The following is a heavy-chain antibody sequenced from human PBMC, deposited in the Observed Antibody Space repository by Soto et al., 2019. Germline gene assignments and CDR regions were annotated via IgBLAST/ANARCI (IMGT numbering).Heavy chain of an antibody. D-gene: IGHD2-21*02. CDR1: AGCLSSGYY. J-gene: IGHJ5*02. Sequence: XETLRLTCPLSAGCLSSGYYWSWIRQTPGKGLEWIGSISHSGTFFYNPSLRSRVTISMDTSNNHFSLKLNSLTATDTAVYYCARPSGGHSGWGHWSDNSGQGTVGTVSS. CDR3: ARPSGGHSGWGHWSDN. CDR2: ISHSGTF. V-gene: IGHV4-38-2*01.